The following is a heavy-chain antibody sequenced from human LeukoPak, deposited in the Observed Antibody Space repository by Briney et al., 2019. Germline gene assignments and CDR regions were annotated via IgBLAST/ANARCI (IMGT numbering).Heavy chain of an antibody. CDR3: AKGVAPLRGSSSWFAEVNWFDP. CDR2: ISYDGSNK. D-gene: IGHD6-13*01. J-gene: IGHJ5*02. Sequence: GGSLRLSCAASGFTFSSYGMLWVRQAPGKGLEWVAVISYDGSNKYYADSVKGRFTIYRDNSKNTLYLQMNSLRAEDTAVYYCAKGVAPLRGSSSWFAEVNWFDPWGQGTLVTVSS. V-gene: IGHV3-30*18. CDR1: GFTFSSYG.